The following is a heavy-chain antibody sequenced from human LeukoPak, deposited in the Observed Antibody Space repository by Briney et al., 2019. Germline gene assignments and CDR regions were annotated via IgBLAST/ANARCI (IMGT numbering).Heavy chain of an antibody. J-gene: IGHJ4*02. Sequence: SETLSLTCTVSGGSISSSSYYWGWIRQPPGKGLEWIGSIYYSGSTYYNPSLKSRVTISVDTSKNQFSLKLSPVTAADTAVYYCARLPRGLLWFGELLSYFDYWGQGTLVTVSS. CDR3: ARLPRGLLWFGELLSYFDY. CDR1: GGSISSSSYY. D-gene: IGHD3-10*01. CDR2: IYYSGST. V-gene: IGHV4-39*01.